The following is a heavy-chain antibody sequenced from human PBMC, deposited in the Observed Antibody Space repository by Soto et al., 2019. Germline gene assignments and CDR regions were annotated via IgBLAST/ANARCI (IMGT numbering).Heavy chain of an antibody. J-gene: IGHJ3*02. Sequence: QITLKESGPTLVKPPQTLTLTCTFSGFSLSTSGVGVGWIRQPPVKALEWLALIYWNDDKRYSPSLENRLTIIKEPSKSQVVLTKTNMHPMDTATYYNANDSNDASGYYPHDTFDIWGQRKMVTVSS. V-gene: IGHV2-5*01. CDR3: ANDSNDASGYYPHDTFDI. D-gene: IGHD3-22*01. CDR1: GFSLSTSGVG. CDR2: IYWNDDK.